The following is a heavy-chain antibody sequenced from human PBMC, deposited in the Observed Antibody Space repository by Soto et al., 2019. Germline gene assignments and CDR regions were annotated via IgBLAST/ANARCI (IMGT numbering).Heavy chain of an antibody. Sequence: RASVKVSCKASGYTSTGYYMHWVRQAPGQGLEWMGWINPNSGGTNYAQKFQGRVTMTRDTSISTAYMELSRLRSDDTAVYYCARGQIFGVVIYNWFDPWGQGTLVTVSS. J-gene: IGHJ5*02. V-gene: IGHV1-2*02. CDR3: ARGQIFGVVIYNWFDP. D-gene: IGHD3-3*01. CDR1: GYTSTGYY. CDR2: INPNSGGT.